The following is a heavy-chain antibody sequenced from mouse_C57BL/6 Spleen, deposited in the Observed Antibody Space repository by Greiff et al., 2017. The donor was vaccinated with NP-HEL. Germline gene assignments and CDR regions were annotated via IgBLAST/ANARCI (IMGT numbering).Heavy chain of an antibody. CDR2: IDPSDSYT. V-gene: IGHV1-69*01. Sequence: QVQLQQPGAELVMPGASVKLSCKASGYTFTSSWMHWVKQRPGHGLEWIGEIDPSDSYTNYNQKFKGKSTLTVDKSSSTAYMQLSSLTSEDSAVYYCARHDGYSYYAMDYWGQGTSVTVSS. J-gene: IGHJ4*01. CDR3: ARHDGYSYYAMDY. CDR1: GYTFTSSW. D-gene: IGHD2-3*01.